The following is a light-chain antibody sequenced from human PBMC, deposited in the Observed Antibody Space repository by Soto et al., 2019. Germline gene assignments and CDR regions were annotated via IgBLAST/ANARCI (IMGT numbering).Light chain of an antibody. CDR2: EAI. J-gene: IGLJ1*01. CDR3: CSYVGATTYV. Sequence: QSVLTQPPSASGTPGQRVTISCSGTSSNIGGYNVVSWYQQHPGKAPKVIIYEAIKRPSGVSNRFSGSISGTTASPTISGLQADDEADYYCCSYVGATTYVFGSGTKVTVL. V-gene: IGLV2-23*01. CDR1: SSNIGGYNV.